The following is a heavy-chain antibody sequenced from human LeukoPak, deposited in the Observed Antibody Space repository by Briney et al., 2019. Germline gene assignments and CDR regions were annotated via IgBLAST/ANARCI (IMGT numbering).Heavy chain of an antibody. J-gene: IGHJ4*02. CDR1: GGSISSNY. V-gene: IGHV4-59*01. D-gene: IGHD6-19*01. Sequence: SETLSLTCTVSGGSISSNYWSWIRQPPGKGLEWIGYIYYSGSTNYNPSLKSRVTISVDTSKNQFSLKLSSVTAADTAEYYYAREGPSGWSIFDYWGQGTLVTVSS. CDR3: AREGPSGWSIFDY. CDR2: IYYSGST.